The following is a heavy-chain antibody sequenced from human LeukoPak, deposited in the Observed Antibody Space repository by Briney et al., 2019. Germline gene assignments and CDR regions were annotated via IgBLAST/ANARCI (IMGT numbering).Heavy chain of an antibody. J-gene: IGHJ6*02. D-gene: IGHD3-10*01. CDR1: GGTLSIYA. CDR2: IIPILGIA. Sequence: GASVKVSCKASGGTLSIYAISWVRQAPGQGLEWMGRIIPILGIANYAQKFQGRVTITADKSTSTAYMELSSLRSEDTAVYYCARSGHDGSGSYYPNSYYYYGMDVWGQGTTVTVSS. V-gene: IGHV1-69*04. CDR3: ARSGHDGSGSYYPNSYYYYGMDV.